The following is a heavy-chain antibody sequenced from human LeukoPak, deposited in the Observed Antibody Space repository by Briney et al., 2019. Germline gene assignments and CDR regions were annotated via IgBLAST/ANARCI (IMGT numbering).Heavy chain of an antibody. J-gene: IGHJ6*02. CDR3: ARRSGSYGYYYYGMDV. D-gene: IGHD1-26*01. CDR1: GGSISSSAYY. Sequence: SETLSLTCTVSGGSISSSAYYWGWVRQPPGKGLEWIGSIYYSGSTYYNPSLKSRVTTSIDTSKNQFSLKLSSVTAADTAVYYCARRSGSYGYYYYGMDVWGQGTTVTVSS. CDR2: IYYSGST. V-gene: IGHV4-39*01.